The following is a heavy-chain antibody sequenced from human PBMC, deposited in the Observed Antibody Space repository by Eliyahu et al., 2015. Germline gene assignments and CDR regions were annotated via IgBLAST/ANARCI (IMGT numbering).Heavy chain of an antibody. CDR2: ISSSSTYI. D-gene: IGHD2-15*01. Sequence: EVQLVESGGGLVKPGGSLTLSCEAXGFLFYSFSMNWVRQAPGKGLEWVASISSSSTYIRYADSVKGRFTISRDNAKNSLLLQMTSLRAEDTALYYCTKDQRAAAALFDSWGQGTLVTVSS. CDR3: TKDQRAAAALFDS. CDR1: GFLFYSFS. J-gene: IGHJ4*02. V-gene: IGHV3-21*04.